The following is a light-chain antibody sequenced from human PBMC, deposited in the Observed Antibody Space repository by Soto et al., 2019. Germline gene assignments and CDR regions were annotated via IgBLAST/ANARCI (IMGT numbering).Light chain of an antibody. CDR3: AARDDSLSGHWV. J-gene: IGLJ3*02. CDR2: RNN. Sequence: QSVLTQPPSASGTPGQRVTISCSGSSSNIGSEYVVWYQHLPGTAPKLLIYRNNQRPSGVPDRFAGSKSRTSASLAISGLRSEDEADYYCAARDDSLSGHWVLGGGTKLTVL. V-gene: IGLV1-47*01. CDR1: SSNIGSEY.